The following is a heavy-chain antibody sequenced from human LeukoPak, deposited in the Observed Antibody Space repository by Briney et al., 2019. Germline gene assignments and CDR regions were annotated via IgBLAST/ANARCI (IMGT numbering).Heavy chain of an antibody. CDR2: IYYSGST. CDR3: ARDRTIFGVAAVFDY. D-gene: IGHD3-3*01. V-gene: IGHV4-39*07. CDR1: GGSISSNSYY. J-gene: IGHJ4*02. Sequence: SETLSLTCAVSGGSISSNSYYWGWIRQPPGKGLEWIGSIYYSGSTYYNPSLKSRVTISVDTSKNQFSLKLSSVTAADTAVYYCARDRTIFGVAAVFDYWGQGTLVTVSS.